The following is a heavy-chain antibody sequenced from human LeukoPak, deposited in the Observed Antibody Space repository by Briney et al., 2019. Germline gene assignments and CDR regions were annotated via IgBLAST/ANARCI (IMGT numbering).Heavy chain of an antibody. CDR2: ITDTGFST. CDR3: ANRGGGSSPLDS. Sequence: GGSLRLSCVGSGFTFNNSGMNWVRQAPGKGLEWVSTITDTGFSTYYADSMKGRFTISRDNSKNTVYLQMNNLRAEDTAVYFCANRGGGSSPLDSWGQGALVRVSS. J-gene: IGHJ4*02. CDR1: GFTFNNSG. D-gene: IGHD2-15*01. V-gene: IGHV3-23*01.